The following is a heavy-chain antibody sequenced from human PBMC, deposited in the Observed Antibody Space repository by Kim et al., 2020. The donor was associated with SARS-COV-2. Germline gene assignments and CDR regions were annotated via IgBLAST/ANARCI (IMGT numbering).Heavy chain of an antibody. D-gene: IGHD2-15*01. CDR3: AKSGCSGANCYVNC. J-gene: IGHJ4*01. CDR1: GFNFGEYA. Sequence: GGSLRLSCATSGFNFGEYAMHWVRQAPGKGLDWVSGITWNSGIIGYADSVKGRFTISRDNAKNALYLQMNSLRAEDTALYYCAKSGCSGANCYVNCWGQEPWSPSPQ. CDR2: ITWNSGII. V-gene: IGHV3-9*01.